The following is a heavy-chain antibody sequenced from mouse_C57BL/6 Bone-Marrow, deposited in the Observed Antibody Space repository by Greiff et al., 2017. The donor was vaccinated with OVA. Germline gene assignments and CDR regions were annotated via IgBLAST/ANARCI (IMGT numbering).Heavy chain of an antibody. J-gene: IGHJ4*01. Sequence: EVKLMESGGGLVQSGRSLRLSCATSGFTFSDFYMEWVRQAPGKGLEWIAASRNKANDYTTEYSASVKGRFIVSRDTSQSILYLQMNALRAEDTAIYYCARVYYGNSLDYWGQGTSVTVSS. CDR1: GFTFSDFY. D-gene: IGHD2-1*01. V-gene: IGHV7-1*01. CDR2: SRNKANDYTT. CDR3: ARVYYGNSLDY.